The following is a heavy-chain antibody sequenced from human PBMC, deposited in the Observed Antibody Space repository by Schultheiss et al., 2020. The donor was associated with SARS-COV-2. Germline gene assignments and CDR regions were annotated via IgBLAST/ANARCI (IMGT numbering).Heavy chain of an antibody. CDR2: INHSGST. Sequence: SETLSLTCAVYGGSFSGYYWSWIRQPPGKGLEWIGEINHSGSTNYNPSLKSRVTISVDTSKNQFSLKLSSVTAADTAVYYCAKVYSSGGGWDAFDIWGQGTMVTVSS. J-gene: IGHJ3*02. V-gene: IGHV4-34*01. D-gene: IGHD6-25*01. CDR1: GGSFSGYY. CDR3: AKVYSSGGGWDAFDI.